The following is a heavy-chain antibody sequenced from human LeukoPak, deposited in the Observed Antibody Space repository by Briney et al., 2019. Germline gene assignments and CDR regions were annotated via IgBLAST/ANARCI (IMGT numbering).Heavy chain of an antibody. J-gene: IGHJ4*02. CDR3: TTGSAVGATTYGY. CDR2: ISSSGSTI. CDR1: GFTFSDYY. V-gene: IGHV3-11*01. D-gene: IGHD1-26*01. Sequence: GGSLRLSCAASGFTFSDYYMSWIRQAPGKGLEWVSYISSSGSTIYYADSVKGRFTISRDNAKNSLYLQMNSLRAEDTAVYYCTTGSAVGATTYGYWGQGTLVTVSS.